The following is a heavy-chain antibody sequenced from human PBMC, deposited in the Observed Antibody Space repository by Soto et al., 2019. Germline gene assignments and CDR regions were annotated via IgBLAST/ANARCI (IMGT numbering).Heavy chain of an antibody. V-gene: IGHV3-23*01. CDR1: TQYG. D-gene: IGHD3-9*01. CDR3: AKDPSTGPADY. Sequence: GGSLRLSCTSFTQYGMSWIRRPPGKGLEWISTIGPTGNTHYADSVAGRFTISRDDSTNTPYLQMNSLRVDDTGVYYCAKDPSTGPADYWGQGTLVTVSS. J-gene: IGHJ4*02. CDR2: IGPTGNT.